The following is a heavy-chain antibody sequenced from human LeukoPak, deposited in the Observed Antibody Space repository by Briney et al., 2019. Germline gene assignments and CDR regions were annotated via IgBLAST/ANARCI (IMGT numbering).Heavy chain of an antibody. CDR3: ARDLRRVDIVVVPAAPGRYYYYGMDV. CDR2: ISAYNGNT. Sequence: ASVKVSCKASGYTFTSYGISWVRQAPGQGLEWMGRISAYNGNTNYAQKLQGRVTMTTDTSTSTAYMELRSLRSDDTAVYYCARDLRRVDIVVVPAAPGRYYYYGMDVWGQGTTVTVSS. V-gene: IGHV1-18*01. J-gene: IGHJ6*02. CDR1: GYTFTSYG. D-gene: IGHD2-2*03.